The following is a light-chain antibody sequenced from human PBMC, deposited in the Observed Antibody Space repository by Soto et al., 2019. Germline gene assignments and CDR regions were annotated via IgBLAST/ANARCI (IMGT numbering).Light chain of an antibody. V-gene: IGKV4-1*01. J-gene: IGKJ2*01. CDR2: GAS. CDR1: QSVLYNSNNKNH. CDR3: QQYYSIPFT. Sequence: DFVMTQAPDSLAVSLGERATINCKSSQSVLYNSNNKNHLGWFQQKPGYPPKLLIYGASFRPSGVPDRFSGSGSGTDFSLTISSLQAEDVAVYYCQQYYSIPFTFGQGTKLAI.